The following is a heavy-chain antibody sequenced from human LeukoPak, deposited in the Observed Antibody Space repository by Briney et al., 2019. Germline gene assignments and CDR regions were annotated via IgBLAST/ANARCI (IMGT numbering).Heavy chain of an antibody. CDR1: GFTFSSYG. J-gene: IGHJ4*02. CDR2: ISGSGGST. D-gene: IGHD2-2*01. CDR3: AKAGIVVVPAAHFNC. V-gene: IGHV3-23*01. Sequence: GGTLRLSCAASGFTFSSYGMSWVRQAPGKGREWVSAISGSGGSTYYADSVKGRVTISRDNSKNTLYLQMTSLRAEDTAVYYRAKAGIVVVPAAHFNCWGQGTLVTVSS.